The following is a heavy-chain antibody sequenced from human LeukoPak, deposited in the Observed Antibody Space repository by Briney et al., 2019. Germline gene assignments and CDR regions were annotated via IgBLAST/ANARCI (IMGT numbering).Heavy chain of an antibody. CDR2: IYYSGST. Sequence: SETLSLTCTVSGGSISSYYWSWIQQPPGKGLEWIGYIYYSGSTNYNPSLKSRVTISVDTSKNQFSLKLSSVTAADTAVYYCARSSGWYYFDYWGQGTLVTVFS. CDR1: GGSISSYY. D-gene: IGHD6-19*01. V-gene: IGHV4-59*01. J-gene: IGHJ4*02. CDR3: ARSSGWYYFDY.